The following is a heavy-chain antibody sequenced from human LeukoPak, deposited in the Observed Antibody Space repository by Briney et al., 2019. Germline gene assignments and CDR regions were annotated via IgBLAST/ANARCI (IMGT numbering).Heavy chain of an antibody. CDR2: ISTDGSST. D-gene: IGHD6-6*01. J-gene: IGHJ3*02. CDR3: VREYSSSSGRAFDI. Sequence: GGSLRLSCAASGFTFSSYWMHWVRQAPGKGLVWVSRISTDGSSTNSADSVKGRFTISRDNAKNTLYLQMNSLRAEGTAVYYCVREYSSSSGRAFDIWGQGTMVTVSP. V-gene: IGHV3-74*01. CDR1: GFTFSSYW.